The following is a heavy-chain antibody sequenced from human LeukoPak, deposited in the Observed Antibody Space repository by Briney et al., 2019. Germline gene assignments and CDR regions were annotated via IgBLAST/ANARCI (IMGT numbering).Heavy chain of an antibody. Sequence: SETLSLTCAVYGGSFSGYYWSWIRQPPGKGLEWIGEINHSGSTNYNPSLKSRVTISVDTSKNQFSLKLSCVTAADTAVYYCARGPWDYVGVYDYWGQGTLVTVSS. CDR1: GGSFSGYY. CDR3: ARGPWDYVGVYDY. V-gene: IGHV4-34*01. J-gene: IGHJ4*02. D-gene: IGHD4-17*01. CDR2: INHSGST.